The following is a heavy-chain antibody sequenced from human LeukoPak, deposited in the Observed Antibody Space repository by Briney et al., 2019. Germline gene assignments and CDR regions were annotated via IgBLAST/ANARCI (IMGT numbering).Heavy chain of an antibody. CDR2: IYHSGST. D-gene: IGHD1-26*01. CDR1: GGSISSSNW. CDR3: ARGSGSYQSDWFDP. Sequence: SSGTLSLTCAVSGGSISSSNWWSWVRQPPGKGLEWIGEIYHSGSTNYNPSLKSRVTISVDKSKNQFSLKLSSVTAADTAVYYCARGSGSYQSDWFDPWGQGTLVTVSS. J-gene: IGHJ5*02. V-gene: IGHV4-4*02.